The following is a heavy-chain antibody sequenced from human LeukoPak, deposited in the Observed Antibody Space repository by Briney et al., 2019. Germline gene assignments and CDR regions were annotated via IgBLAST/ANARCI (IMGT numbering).Heavy chain of an antibody. CDR1: GGSISSGGHY. V-gene: IGHV4-39*01. CDR3: ARHAYDYVWGSYRYPSDAFDV. Sequence: SQTLSLTCTDSGGSISSGGHYWGWIRQPPGKGLEWIGSIYYSGSTYYNPSLKSRVTISVDTSKNQFSLKLSSVTAADTAVYYCARHAYDYVWGSYRYPSDAFDVWGQGTMVTVSS. CDR2: IYYSGST. D-gene: IGHD3-16*02. J-gene: IGHJ3*01.